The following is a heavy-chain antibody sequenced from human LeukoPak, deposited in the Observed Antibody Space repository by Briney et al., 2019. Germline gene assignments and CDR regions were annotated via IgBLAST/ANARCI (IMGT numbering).Heavy chain of an antibody. CDR1: GYSISSGYY. Sequence: SETLSLTCTVSGYSISSGYYWGWIRQPSGKGLEWIGSIYHSGSTYYNPSLKSRVTISVDTSKNQFSLKLSSVTAADTAVYYCARDTDYYDSSGLRRGVGYNWFDPWGQGTLVTVSS. V-gene: IGHV4-38-2*02. J-gene: IGHJ5*02. D-gene: IGHD3-22*01. CDR3: ARDTDYYDSSGLRRGVGYNWFDP. CDR2: IYHSGST.